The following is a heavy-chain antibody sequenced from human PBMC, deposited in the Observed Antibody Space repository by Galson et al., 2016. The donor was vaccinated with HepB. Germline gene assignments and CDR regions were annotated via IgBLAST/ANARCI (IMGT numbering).Heavy chain of an antibody. CDR1: GYTLGDYG. V-gene: IGHV1-18*01. CDR3: AREYFQEGTDYYYLGF. Sequence: SVKVSCKASGYTLGDYGISWVRQAPGQGLEWMGWINTDNLKTNYAQKLQGRVTMTTETATNTAYMELGSLRSDDTAVYFCAREYFQEGTDYYYLGFWGQGTLVTVSS. J-gene: IGHJ4*02. CDR2: INTDNLKT. D-gene: IGHD3-9*01.